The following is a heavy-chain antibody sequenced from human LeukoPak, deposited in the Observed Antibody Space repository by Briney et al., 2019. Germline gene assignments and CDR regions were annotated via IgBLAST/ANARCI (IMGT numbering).Heavy chain of an antibody. D-gene: IGHD2-15*01. CDR1: GYTFTSYA. V-gene: IGHV7-4-1*02. Sequence: ALVKVSCKASGYTFTSYAMNWVRQAPGQGLEWMGWINTNSGIPTYAQGFTGRFVFSVDTSVNTAYLKISSLKAEDTAVYYCARVPFVVMGDTANWLDPWGQGTLVTVSS. CDR3: ARVPFVVMGDTANWLDP. J-gene: IGHJ5*02. CDR2: INTNSGIP.